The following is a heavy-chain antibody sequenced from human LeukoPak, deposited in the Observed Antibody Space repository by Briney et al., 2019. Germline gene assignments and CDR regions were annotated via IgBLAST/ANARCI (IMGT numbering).Heavy chain of an antibody. CDR2: IYYSGST. V-gene: IGHV4-39*01. D-gene: IGHD5-24*01. Sequence: NPSETLSLTCTVSGGSISSSSYYWGWIRQPPGKGLEWIGSIYYSGSTYYNPSLKSRVTISVDTSKNQFSLKLSSVTAADTAVYYCARQGNRRDGPKGAVYYFDYWGQGTLVTVSS. CDR3: ARQGNRRDGPKGAVYYFDY. CDR1: GGSISSSSYY. J-gene: IGHJ4*02.